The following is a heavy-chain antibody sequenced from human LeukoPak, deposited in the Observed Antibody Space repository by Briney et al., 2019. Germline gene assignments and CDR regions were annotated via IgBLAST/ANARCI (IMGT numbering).Heavy chain of an antibody. CDR2: IYSGGST. V-gene: IGHV3-53*01. Sequence: PGGSLSLSCAASGFTVSGNYWSWFRQAPGKGLEWVSFIYSGGSTYYADSVKGRFTISRDNSKNTLYLQMNSLRAEDTAVYYCARTPNRLRYFDWLHEYYFDYWGQGTLVTVSS. CDR1: GFTVSGNY. J-gene: IGHJ4*02. D-gene: IGHD3-9*01. CDR3: ARTPNRLRYFDWLHEYYFDY.